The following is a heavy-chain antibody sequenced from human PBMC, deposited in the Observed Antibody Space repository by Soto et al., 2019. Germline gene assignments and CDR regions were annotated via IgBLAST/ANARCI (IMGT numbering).Heavy chain of an antibody. D-gene: IGHD4-4*01. CDR3: AKDSNKYSSSLRGRYFDY. V-gene: IGHV3-23*01. Sequence: EVQLLESGGGLVQRGGSLRLSCAASGFPFSSYVMGWVRQAPGKGLEWVSGISGGGSNTFYADSVKGRFTISRDNSKNTLLLQMNSLEAEDTAVYYCAKDSNKYSSSLRGRYFDYWGQGIGVTVSS. CDR2: ISGGGSNT. J-gene: IGHJ4*02. CDR1: GFPFSSYV.